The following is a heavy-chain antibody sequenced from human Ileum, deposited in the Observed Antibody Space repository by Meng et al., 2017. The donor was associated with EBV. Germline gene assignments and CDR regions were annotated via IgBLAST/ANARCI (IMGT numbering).Heavy chain of an antibody. V-gene: IGHV4-39*01. D-gene: IGHD3-10*01. J-gene: IGHJ4*02. CDR1: CCSISSSSYY. Sequence: EPGPGTGKPSETLSLTCTGVCCSISSSSYYWGWIRQPQGKGLGWIGMIYYSGNTYYNPSLKSRVTISVDTSKIQFSLRLSSVTAADAALYYCARQSDHYYGSGSYYDYWGQGTLVTVSS. CDR3: ARQSDHYYGSGSYYDY. CDR2: IYYSGNT.